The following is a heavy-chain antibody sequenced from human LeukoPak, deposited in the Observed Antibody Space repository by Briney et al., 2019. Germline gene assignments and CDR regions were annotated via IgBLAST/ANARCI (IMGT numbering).Heavy chain of an antibody. Sequence: GSLRLSCVASGFTFRSYWMSWVRQAPGKGLEWVANINQGGSVKYYVDSVKGRFTISRDDAKNSLYVQMNSLRDEDTAVYYCARVGYSGWNLEYWGQGTLVTVSS. CDR3: ARVGYSGWNLEY. D-gene: IGHD5-12*01. CDR2: INQGGSVK. J-gene: IGHJ4*02. V-gene: IGHV3-7*01. CDR1: GFTFRSYW.